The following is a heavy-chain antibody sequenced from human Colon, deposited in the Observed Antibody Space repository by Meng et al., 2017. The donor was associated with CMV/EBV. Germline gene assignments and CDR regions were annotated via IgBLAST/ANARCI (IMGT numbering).Heavy chain of an antibody. V-gene: IGHV1-2*02. CDR2: INPKSGDT. D-gene: IGHD3-3*01. CDR1: GYTLTGFY. CDR3: ARDLWSGSSDYFDY. J-gene: IGHJ4*02. Sequence: QVQLVQSGGEVKKPGASVKVSCKASGYTLTGFYIQWVRQAPGQGLEWMGWINPKSGDTIYEQKFQGRVTMTRDTSISTVYMDLNSLRSDDTAVYFCARDLWSGSSDYFDYWGQGILVTVSS.